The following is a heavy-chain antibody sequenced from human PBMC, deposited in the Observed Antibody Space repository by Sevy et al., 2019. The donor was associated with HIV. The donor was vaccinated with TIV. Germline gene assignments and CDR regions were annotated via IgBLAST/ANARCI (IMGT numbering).Heavy chain of an antibody. Sequence: SETLSLTCTVYSGSFSDFYWTWIRQSPGKGLEWIGYIYYSGTTYYNPSLKGRVSISVDTSKNQFSLNLRSVTAADTAVYYCARYCISTSPHNWFDPWGQGALVTVSS. V-gene: IGHV4-30-4*01. D-gene: IGHD2-2*01. CDR2: IYYSGTT. J-gene: IGHJ5*02. CDR3: ARYCISTSPHNWFDP. CDR1: SGSFSDFY.